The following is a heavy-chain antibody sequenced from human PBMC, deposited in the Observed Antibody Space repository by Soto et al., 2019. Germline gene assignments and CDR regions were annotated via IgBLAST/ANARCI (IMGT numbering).Heavy chain of an antibody. CDR2: TNYSGGT. Sequence: PSETLSLTRTVSGDSISSGINYCRWIRQHPGKGLEWIGDTNYSGGTYSNPSLKSRVSISVDTSKNQLSLSVTSVTAADTGVYSCARGGR. J-gene: IGHJ2*01. CDR3: AR. V-gene: IGHV4-31*03. CDR1: GDSISSGINY.